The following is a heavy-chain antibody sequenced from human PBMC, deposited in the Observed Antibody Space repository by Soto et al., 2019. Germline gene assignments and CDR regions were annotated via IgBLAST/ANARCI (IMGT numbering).Heavy chain of an antibody. CDR1: GYTFTGYY. J-gene: IGHJ4*02. Sequence: QVQLVQSGAEVKKPGASVKISCKASGYTFTGYYIYWVRQAPGQGLEFMGAINSGGGNTDYAQRFQGRGTVTRDTSTSTVYMELTSLRFDDTAVYYCAGGNCAGDCYFDYWGQGTLVTVSS. V-gene: IGHV1-46*01. D-gene: IGHD2-21*02. CDR3: AGGNCAGDCYFDY. CDR2: INSGGGNT.